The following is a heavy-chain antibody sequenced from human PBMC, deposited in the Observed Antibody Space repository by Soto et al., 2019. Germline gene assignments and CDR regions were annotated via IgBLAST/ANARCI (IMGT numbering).Heavy chain of an antibody. CDR1: GGSISSNSYF. J-gene: IGHJ6*02. Sequence: SETLSLTCTVSGGSISSNSYFWALIRQPPGKGLEWIGNIYYSGTTYYNPSLKSRVTISVDTSKNHFSLKLSSVTAADTAVYYCARHKGGYYNGVDVWGQGTTVTVSS. D-gene: IGHD3-16*01. V-gene: IGHV4-39*01. CDR2: IYYSGTT. CDR3: ARHKGGYYNGVDV.